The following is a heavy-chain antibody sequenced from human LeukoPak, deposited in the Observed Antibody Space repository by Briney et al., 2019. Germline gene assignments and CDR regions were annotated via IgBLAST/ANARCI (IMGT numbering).Heavy chain of an antibody. V-gene: IGHV3-21*01. D-gene: IGHD2-8*01. CDR1: GFSFSTYT. CDR3: ARGGIVLMSGAPTIDS. J-gene: IGHJ4*02. CDR2: ISSKSNYI. Sequence: PGGSLRLSCAASGFSFSTYTMNWVRQAPGKRLEWVSSISSKSNYINDADSVKGRFTISRDNAKNSLYLQMNSLRAEDTAVYYCARGGIVLMSGAPTIDSWGQGTLVTVSS.